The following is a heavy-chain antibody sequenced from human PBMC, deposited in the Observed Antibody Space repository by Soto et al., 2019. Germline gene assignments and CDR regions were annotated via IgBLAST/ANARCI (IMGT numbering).Heavy chain of an antibody. D-gene: IGHD2-2*01. CDR2: ISGSGGST. CDR3: DCSSTSLGGDYYGMDV. V-gene: IGHV3-23*01. J-gene: IGHJ6*02. Sequence: GGSLRLSCAASGFTFSSYAMSWVRQAPGKGLEWVSAISGSGGSTYYADSVKGRFTISRDNSKNTLYLQMNSLRAEDTAVYYCDCSSTSLGGDYYGMDVWGQGTTVTVSS. CDR1: GFTFSSYA.